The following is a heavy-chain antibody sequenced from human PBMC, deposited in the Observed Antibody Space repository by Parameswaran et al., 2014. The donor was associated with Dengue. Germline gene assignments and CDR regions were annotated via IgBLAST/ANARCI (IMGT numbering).Heavy chain of an antibody. Sequence: WIRQPPGKGLEWIGSIYHSGSTYYNPSLKSRVTISVDTSKNQFSLKLSSVTAADTAVYYCARESPGYGSGSYGLDYWGQGTLVTVSS. D-gene: IGHD3-10*01. CDR2: IYHSGST. CDR3: ARESPGYGSGSYGLDY. V-gene: IGHV4-38-2*02. J-gene: IGHJ4*02.